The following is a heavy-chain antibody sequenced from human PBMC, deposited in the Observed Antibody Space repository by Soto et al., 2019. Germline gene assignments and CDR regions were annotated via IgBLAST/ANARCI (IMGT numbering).Heavy chain of an antibody. CDR2: IIPILGIA. J-gene: IGHJ3*02. D-gene: IGHD3-22*01. CDR3: ARDAGYDRSGSRVEDAFDI. V-gene: IGHV1-69*04. CDR1: GGTFSSYT. Sequence: SVKVSCKASGGTFSSYTISWVRQAPGQGLEWMGRIIPILGIANYAQKFQGRVTITADKSTSTAYMELSSLRSEDTAVYYCARDAGYDRSGSRVEDAFDIWGQGPMVPVSS.